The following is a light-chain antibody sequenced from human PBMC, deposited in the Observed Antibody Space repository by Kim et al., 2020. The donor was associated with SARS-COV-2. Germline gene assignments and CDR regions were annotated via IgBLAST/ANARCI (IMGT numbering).Light chain of an antibody. Sequence: SVSPGRRATLSCRASQSVSSNLVWYQQKPGQAPRLLIYGASTRATGFPARFSGSGSGTEFTLTISSLQSEDFAVYYCHQYNNCPYTFGQGTKLEI. J-gene: IGKJ2*01. CDR3: HQYNNCPYT. CDR2: GAS. CDR1: QSVSSN. V-gene: IGKV3-15*01.